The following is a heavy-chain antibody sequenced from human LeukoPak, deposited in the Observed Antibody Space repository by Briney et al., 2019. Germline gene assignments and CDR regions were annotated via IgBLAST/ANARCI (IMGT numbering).Heavy chain of an antibody. J-gene: IGHJ5*02. CDR2: ISAYNGNT. D-gene: IGHD3-10*01. CDR3: ARDEYYYGSGSYFWFDP. V-gene: IGHV1-18*01. CDR1: GYTCTSYG. Sequence: GASVKVSCKASGYTCTSYGISWVRQDPGQGLEWMGWISAYNGNTNYAQKLQGRVTMTTDTSTSTAYMELRSLRSDDTAVYYCARDEYYYGSGSYFWFDPWGQGTLVTVSS.